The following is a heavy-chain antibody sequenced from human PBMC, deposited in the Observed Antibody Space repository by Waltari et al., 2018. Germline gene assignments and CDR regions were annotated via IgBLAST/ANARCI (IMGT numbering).Heavy chain of an antibody. CDR3: ARGGAYYDFWSGYYPHYYGMDV. V-gene: IGHV4-34*01. CDR1: GGSFRGYY. Sequence: QVQLQPWGAGLLKPSETLSLTCAVYGGSFRGYYWSWIRQPPGRGLEWLGEINHSGSTNYNPSLKSRVTISVDTSKNQFSLKLSSVTAADTAVYYCARGGAYYDFWSGYYPHYYGMDVWGQGTTVTVSS. CDR2: INHSGST. J-gene: IGHJ6*02. D-gene: IGHD3-3*01.